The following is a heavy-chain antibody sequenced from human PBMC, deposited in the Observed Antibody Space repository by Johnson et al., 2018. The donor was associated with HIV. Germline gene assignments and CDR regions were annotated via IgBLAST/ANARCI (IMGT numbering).Heavy chain of an antibody. V-gene: IGHV3-30*04. D-gene: IGHD3-10*01. Sequence: QVLLVESGGGVVQPGRSLRLSCAASGFTFSSYAMHWVRQAPGKGLEWVAVISYDGSNKYYAASVKGRFTISRDNAKNSVYLQMNSLEAEDTAVYYCARAPEVRGVDAFDVWGQGTVVTVSS. CDR3: ARAPEVRGVDAFDV. CDR2: ISYDGSNK. CDR1: GFTFSSYA. J-gene: IGHJ3*01.